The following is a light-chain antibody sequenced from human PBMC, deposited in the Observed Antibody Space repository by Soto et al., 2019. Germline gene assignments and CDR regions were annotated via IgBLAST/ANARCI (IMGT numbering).Light chain of an antibody. V-gene: IGKV3-20*01. CDR3: QQYMSSVT. CDR1: QSVDTTF. Sequence: EIVLTQSPGSLSLSPGQRATLSCRASQSVDTTFFAWYQKKPGPAPRLLIQGASKRATGIPDRFSGSGSGTDFTLIISRLEPEDFAVYYCQQYMSSVTFGQGTKVEIK. J-gene: IGKJ1*01. CDR2: GAS.